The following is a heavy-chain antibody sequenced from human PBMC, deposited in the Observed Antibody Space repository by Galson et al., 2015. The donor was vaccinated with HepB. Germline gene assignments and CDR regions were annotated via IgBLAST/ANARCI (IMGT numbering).Heavy chain of an antibody. CDR3: ARNKQWLVPNYYYYYGMDV. CDR1: GFSLSTKGMC. CDR2: IDWENNK. Sequence: PALVKPTQTLTLTCTISGFSLSTKGMCVSWIRQPPGKALEFLARIDWENNKYYSTSLKTRLTVSRDTSKNQVVLTMTNMDPVDTATYFCARNKQWLVPNYYYYYGMDVWGQGTTVTVSS. D-gene: IGHD6-19*01. J-gene: IGHJ6*02. V-gene: IGHV2-70*11.